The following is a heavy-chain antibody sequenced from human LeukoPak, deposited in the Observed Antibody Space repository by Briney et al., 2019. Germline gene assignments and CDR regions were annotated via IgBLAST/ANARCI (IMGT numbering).Heavy chain of an antibody. Sequence: GGSLRLSCEGSGFTFSNYWMGWVRQAPGKGLQWVANIKTDGSEKYYVDSVKGRFTISRDNAKNSLYLQMNSLKASDTAMYYCARQNDYGDTTWDYWGQGTLVTVSS. CDR1: GFTFSNYW. CDR3: ARQNDYGDTTWDY. V-gene: IGHV3-7*03. D-gene: IGHD4-17*01. J-gene: IGHJ4*02. CDR2: IKTDGSEK.